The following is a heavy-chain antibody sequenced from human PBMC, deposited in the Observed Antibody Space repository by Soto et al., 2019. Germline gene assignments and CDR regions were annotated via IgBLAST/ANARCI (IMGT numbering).Heavy chain of an antibody. CDR3: AKAGFDYYYGMDV. D-gene: IGHD6-19*01. CDR2: ISYDGSNK. V-gene: IGHV3-30*18. J-gene: IGHJ6*02. Sequence: QVQLVESGGGVVQPGRSLRLSCAASGFTFSSYGMHWVRQAPGKGLEWVAVISYDGSNKYYADSVKGRFNISRDNSKNELYLQMNSLRAEDTAVYYCAKAGFDYYYGMDVWGQGTTVTVSS. CDR1: GFTFSSYG.